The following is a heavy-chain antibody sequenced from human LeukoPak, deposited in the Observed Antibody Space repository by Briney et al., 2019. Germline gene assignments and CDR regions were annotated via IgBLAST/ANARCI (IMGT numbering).Heavy chain of an antibody. CDR1: GGSISSYY. CDR2: VNHSGSP. J-gene: IGHJ3*02. Sequence: SETLSLTCTVSGGSISSYYWSWIRQPPGKGLEWIGEVNHSGSPNYNPPLRSRVTISVDTSKNQFSLKLSFVTAADTAVYYCARGELALGAFDIWGQGTVVTVSS. V-gene: IGHV4-34*01. CDR3: ARGELALGAFDI. D-gene: IGHD3-3*02.